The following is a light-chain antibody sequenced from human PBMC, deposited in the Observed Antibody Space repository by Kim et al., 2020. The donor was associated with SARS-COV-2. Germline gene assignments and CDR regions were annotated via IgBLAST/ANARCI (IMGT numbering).Light chain of an antibody. CDR3: ASWDVSLSGPV. CDR2: RNN. J-gene: IGLJ3*02. Sequence: GQRVTIYCSGSSSNIGSYYVYWYQQRPGTAPKLLIYRNNERPSGVPNRLSGSKSGTSASLTISGLRSEDEADYYCASWDVSLSGPVFGGGTQLTVL. CDR1: SSNIGSYY. V-gene: IGLV1-47*01.